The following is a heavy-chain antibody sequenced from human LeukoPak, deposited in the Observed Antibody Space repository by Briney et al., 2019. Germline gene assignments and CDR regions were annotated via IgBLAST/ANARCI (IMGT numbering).Heavy chain of an antibody. J-gene: IGHJ4*02. CDR1: GYTFTVYY. V-gene: IGHV1-2*02. CDR2: INPNSGGT. CDR3: ARGPYWFGELLSPFDY. Sequence: ASVTVSFTASGYTFTVYYMHWVRQAPGQGLEWMGWINPNSGGTNYAQKFQGRVTMTRDTSISTAYMELSRLRSDDTAVYYCARGPYWFGELLSPFDYWGQGTLVTVSS. D-gene: IGHD3-10*01.